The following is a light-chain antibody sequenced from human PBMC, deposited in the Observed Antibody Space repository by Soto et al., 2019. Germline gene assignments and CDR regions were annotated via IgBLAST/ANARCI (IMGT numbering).Light chain of an antibody. V-gene: IGKV3-11*01. CDR3: QQRSNWPPSLT. CDR2: DAS. CDR1: PSVSSY. Sequence: EIVLTQSTATLSLSPGERATLSCRASPSVSSYLAWYQQKPGQAPRLLIYDASNRATGIPARFSGSGSGTDFTLTISSLEPEDFAVYYCQQRSNWPPSLTFGGGTKVDIK. J-gene: IGKJ4*01.